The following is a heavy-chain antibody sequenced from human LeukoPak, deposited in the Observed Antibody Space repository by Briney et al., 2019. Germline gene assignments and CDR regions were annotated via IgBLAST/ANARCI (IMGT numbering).Heavy chain of an antibody. J-gene: IGHJ2*01. Sequence: ASVKVSCKASGYTFTSYYMHWVRQAPGQGLEWMGIINPSGGSTSYAQKFQGGVTMTRDMSTSTVYMELSSLRSEDTAVYYCARGDGSSGSSRSYWYFDLWGQGTLVTVSS. D-gene: IGHD6-6*01. V-gene: IGHV1-46*01. CDR2: INPSGGST. CDR1: GYTFTSYY. CDR3: ARGDGSSGSSRSYWYFDL.